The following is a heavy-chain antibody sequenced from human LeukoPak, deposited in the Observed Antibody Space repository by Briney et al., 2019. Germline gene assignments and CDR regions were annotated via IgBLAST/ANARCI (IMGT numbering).Heavy chain of an antibody. V-gene: IGHV3-21*01. D-gene: IGHD6-13*01. CDR1: GFTFSNYC. CDR2: ISSSSSYI. Sequence: GGSLRLSCAASGFTFSNYCMSWVRQAPGKGLEWVSSISSSSSYIYYADSVKGRFTISRDNAKNSLYLQMNSLRAEDTAVYYCARAGFGIAAAGTFDYWGQGTLVTVSS. CDR3: ARAGFGIAAAGTFDY. J-gene: IGHJ4*02.